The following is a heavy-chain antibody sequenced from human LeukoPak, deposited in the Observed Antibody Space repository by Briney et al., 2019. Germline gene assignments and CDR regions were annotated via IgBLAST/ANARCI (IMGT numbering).Heavy chain of an antibody. CDR2: INHNGST. V-gene: IGHV4-34*01. CDR1: GGSFSGYY. J-gene: IGHJ4*02. CDR3: ARLGYCSGGSCYQIDY. D-gene: IGHD2-15*01. Sequence: SETLSLTCAVYGGSFSGYYWSWIRQPPGKGLEWIGEINHNGSTNYNPSLKSRVTISVDTSKNQFSLKLSSVTAADTAVYYCARLGYCSGGSCYQIDYWGQGTLVTVSS.